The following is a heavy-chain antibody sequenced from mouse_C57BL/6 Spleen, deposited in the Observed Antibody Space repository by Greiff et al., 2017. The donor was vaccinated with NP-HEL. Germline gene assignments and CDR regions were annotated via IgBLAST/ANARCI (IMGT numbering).Heavy chain of an antibody. CDR1: GYTFTSYW. CDR2: IYPGSGST. J-gene: IGHJ1*03. V-gene: IGHV1-55*01. D-gene: IGHD2-1*01. CDR3: ARSGYGKRYFGV. Sequence: QVQLQQPGAELVKPGASVKMSCKASGYTFTSYWITWVKQRPGQGLEWIGDIYPGSGSTNYNEKFKSKATLTVDTSSSTAYMQLSSLTSEDSAVYYCARSGYGKRYFGVWGTGATVTVSS.